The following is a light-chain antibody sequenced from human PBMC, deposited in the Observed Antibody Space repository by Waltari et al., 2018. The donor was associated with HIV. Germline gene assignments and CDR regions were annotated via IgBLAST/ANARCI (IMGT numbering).Light chain of an antibody. CDR3: LQRDTSIS. CDR2: DAF. CDR1: ESLSNS. Sequence: EIVLPQSPGALSLSPGASATLSCRASESLSNSSAWYRQKPGQPPRLLIYDAFKRATGIPSRFIGSGSGTDFTLTISRLEPGDSAVYYGLQRDTSISFGQGTRLEIK. V-gene: IGKV3-11*01. J-gene: IGKJ5*01.